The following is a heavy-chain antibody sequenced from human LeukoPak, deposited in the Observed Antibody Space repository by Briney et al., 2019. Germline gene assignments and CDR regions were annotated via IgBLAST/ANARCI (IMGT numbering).Heavy chain of an antibody. V-gene: IGHV3-21*01. CDR1: GFTFSSYS. D-gene: IGHD3-22*01. Sequence: PGGSLRLSCAASGFTFSSYSMNWVRQAPGKGLEWVSSISSSSSYIYYADSVKGRFTISRDNAKNSLYLQMNSLRAEDTAVYYCARDGKYYYDSSGYYYPIDYWGQGTLVTVSS. CDR3: ARDGKYYYDSSGYYYPIDY. J-gene: IGHJ4*02. CDR2: ISSSSSYI.